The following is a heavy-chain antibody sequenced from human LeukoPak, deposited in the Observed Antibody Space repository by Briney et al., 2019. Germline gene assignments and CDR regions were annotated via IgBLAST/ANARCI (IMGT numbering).Heavy chain of an antibody. CDR1: RCTFTGYY. Sequence: ASVKVSCKASRCTFTGYYIHWMRQAPVQGLEWMGIINPSGGSTSYAQKFKGRVTMTRDMSTSTVDMELSSRRSEDTGVYYCARDPTMYDFWSGYLNWFDPWGQGTLVTVSS. CDR2: INPSGGST. D-gene: IGHD3-3*01. V-gene: IGHV1-46*01. CDR3: ARDPTMYDFWSGYLNWFDP. J-gene: IGHJ5*02.